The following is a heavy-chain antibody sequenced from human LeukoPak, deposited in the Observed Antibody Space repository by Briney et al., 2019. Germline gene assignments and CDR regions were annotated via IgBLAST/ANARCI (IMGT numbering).Heavy chain of an antibody. V-gene: IGHV3-30-3*01. CDR1: GFTFSRNS. Sequence: PGGSLRLSCAASGFTFSRNSIHWVRQAPGKGLEWVAVISYDGSNKYYADSVKGRFTICRDNSQNTLYLQMNSLRVEDTAVSYCARDYGYGSGTYFDYWGQGTLVTVSS. CDR3: ARDYGYGSGTYFDY. J-gene: IGHJ4*02. D-gene: IGHD3-10*01. CDR2: ISYDGSNK.